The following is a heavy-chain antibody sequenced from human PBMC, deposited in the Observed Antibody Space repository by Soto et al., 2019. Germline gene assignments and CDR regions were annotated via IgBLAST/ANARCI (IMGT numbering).Heavy chain of an antibody. CDR2: IYYSGST. Sequence: SETLSLTCTVSGGSISSGGYYWSWIRQHPGMGLEWIGYIYYSGSTYYNPSLKSRVTISVDTSKTQFSLKLSSVTAADTAVYYCARDHSGYFDSWGQGTLVTVSS. CDR1: GGSISSGGYY. J-gene: IGHJ4*02. D-gene: IGHD2-21*01. V-gene: IGHV4-31*03. CDR3: ARDHSGYFDS.